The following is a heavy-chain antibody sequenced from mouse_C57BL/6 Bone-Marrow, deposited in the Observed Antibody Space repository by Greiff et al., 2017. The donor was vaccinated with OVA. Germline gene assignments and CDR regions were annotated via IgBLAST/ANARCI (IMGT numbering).Heavy chain of an antibody. Sequence: EVKLMESGPGLVKPSQTLSLTCSLTGYSITSGYYWNWIRQFPGNKLEWMGYISYDGSNNYNPSLKNRISITRDTSKNQFFLKLNSVTTEDTATYYCARDLNYWGQGTTLTVSS. V-gene: IGHV3-6*01. CDR2: ISYDGSN. CDR3: ARDLNY. J-gene: IGHJ2*01. CDR1: GYSITSGYY.